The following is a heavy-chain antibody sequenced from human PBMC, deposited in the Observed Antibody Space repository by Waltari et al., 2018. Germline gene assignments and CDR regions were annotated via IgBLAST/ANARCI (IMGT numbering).Heavy chain of an antibody. J-gene: IGHJ4*02. CDR2: IQSDDAT. Sequence: EVELVESGGGLIQPGGSLRLSCAASGLPVSSKQMTWVRTGPGKGLEWVSVIQSDDATYYADSVKGRFTISRDNSKNTVFLQMSSLRDEDTAVYYCTRASPFNTGWVPYDCWGQGTLVTVSS. CDR3: TRASPFNTGWVPYDC. V-gene: IGHV3-53*01. D-gene: IGHD6-19*01. CDR1: GLPVSSKQ.